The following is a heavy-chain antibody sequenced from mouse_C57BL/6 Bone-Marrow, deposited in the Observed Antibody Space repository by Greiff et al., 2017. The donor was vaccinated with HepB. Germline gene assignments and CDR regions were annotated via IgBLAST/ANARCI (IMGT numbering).Heavy chain of an antibody. D-gene: IGHD2-1*01. CDR1: GYAFSSSW. V-gene: IGHV1-82*01. J-gene: IGHJ2*01. CDR3: ARRRVYGKSLFDY. CDR2: IYPGDGDT. Sequence: VQLKESGPELVKPGASVKISCKASGYAFSSSWMNWVKQRPGKGLEWIGRIYPGDGDTNYNGKFKGKATLTADKSYSTSYMQRSSLTSEDSAVYFCARRRVYGKSLFDYWGQGTTLTVPS.